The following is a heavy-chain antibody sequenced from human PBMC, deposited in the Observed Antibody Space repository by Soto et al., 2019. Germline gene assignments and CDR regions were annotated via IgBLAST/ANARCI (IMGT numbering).Heavy chain of an antibody. CDR2: ISGSGDNT. Sequence: EVQLLESGGGLAQPGGSVRLSCAASGFSFDEYAMTWVRQAAGKGLEWVSAISGSGDNTYYADSVKGRFTISRDNSKNTLCLQLNSLRAEDTAVYYCAKGYYSGYDLAYFDYWGQGTLVTVSS. D-gene: IGHD5-12*01. CDR1: GFSFDEYA. J-gene: IGHJ4*02. CDR3: AKGYYSGYDLAYFDY. V-gene: IGHV3-23*01.